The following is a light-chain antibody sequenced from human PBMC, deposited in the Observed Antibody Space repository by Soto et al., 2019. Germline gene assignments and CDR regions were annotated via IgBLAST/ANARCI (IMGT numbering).Light chain of an antibody. CDR2: DAS. Sequence: EIVMTQSPATLSVSAGERVTFSCRASQSVATYVTWYQQKAGQAPRLLIYDASIRATDVPARFSGSGSGTEFTLTISSLQSEDFAVYYCQHYYQWPSFSFGPGTKVEIK. CDR3: QHYYQWPSFS. J-gene: IGKJ2*01. CDR1: QSVATY. V-gene: IGKV3-15*01.